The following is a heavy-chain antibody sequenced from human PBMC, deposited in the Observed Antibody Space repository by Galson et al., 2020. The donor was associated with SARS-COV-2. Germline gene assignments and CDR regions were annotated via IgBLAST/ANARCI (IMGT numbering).Heavy chain of an antibody. CDR1: GGSISSYY. J-gene: IGHJ2*01. V-gene: IGHV4-59*01. Sequence: SETLSLTCTVSGGSISSYYWSWIRQPPGKGLEWIGYIYYSGSTNYNPSLKSRVTISVDTSKNQFSLKLSSVTAADTAVYYCARDRPSYGEFDLWGRGTLVTVSS. D-gene: IGHD3-10*01. CDR3: ARDRPSYGEFDL. CDR2: IYYSGST.